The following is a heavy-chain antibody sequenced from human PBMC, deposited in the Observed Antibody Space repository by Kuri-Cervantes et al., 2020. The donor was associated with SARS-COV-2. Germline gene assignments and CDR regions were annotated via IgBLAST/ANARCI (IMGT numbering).Heavy chain of an antibody. V-gene: IGHV3-30*02. Sequence: GESLKISCVASGFTFSSYGMHWVRQAPGKGLEWVAFIRYDGSNKYYADSVKGRFTISRDNSKNTLYLQMNSLRAEDTAVYYCARALGNYWGQGTLVTVSS. CDR2: IRYDGSNK. J-gene: IGHJ4*01. CDR3: ARALGNY. CDR1: GFTFSSYG.